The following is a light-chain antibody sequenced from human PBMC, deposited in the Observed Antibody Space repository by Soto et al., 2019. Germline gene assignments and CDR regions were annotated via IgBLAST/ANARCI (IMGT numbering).Light chain of an antibody. Sequence: EIVMTQSPATLSVSPGGRATLSCRASQSISDTLAWYQQKPGQAPRLLIFFASTRVTGIPARFSGSGSGTEFTLTISSLQSEDFAVYYCQQYNNWPWTFGQGTKVDIK. CDR1: QSISDT. CDR3: QQYNNWPWT. J-gene: IGKJ1*01. V-gene: IGKV3-15*01. CDR2: FAS.